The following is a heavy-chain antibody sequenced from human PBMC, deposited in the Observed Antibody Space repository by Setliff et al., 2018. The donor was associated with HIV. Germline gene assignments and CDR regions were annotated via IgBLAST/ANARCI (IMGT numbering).Heavy chain of an antibody. CDR2: IYYSGST. V-gene: IGHV4-30-4*08. D-gene: IGHD4-17*01. J-gene: IGHJ4*02. CDR1: GGSISSGDYY. CDR3: VRDDYGYNGKGFDY. Sequence: PSETLSLTCTVSGGSISSGDYYWSWIRQPPGKGLEWIGYIYYSGSTCYNPSLRSRVTISLDTSKNQFSLKLSSVTAADTAVYYCVRDDYGYNGKGFDYWGPGTLVTVSS.